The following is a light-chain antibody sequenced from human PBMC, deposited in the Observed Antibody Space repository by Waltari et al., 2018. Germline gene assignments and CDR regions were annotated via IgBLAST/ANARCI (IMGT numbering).Light chain of an antibody. CDR1: QDIGTW. V-gene: IGKV1-5*03. Sequence: DIQLTQSPSTLSASVGDRVTITCRASQDIGTWLAWYQQKPGKAPKLLLYKASRLQSGVPSRFSGRGCGTEFTLTISSLQPEDFATFYCQQFDTYPWTFGQGTKVDIK. CDR2: KAS. CDR3: QQFDTYPWT. J-gene: IGKJ1*01.